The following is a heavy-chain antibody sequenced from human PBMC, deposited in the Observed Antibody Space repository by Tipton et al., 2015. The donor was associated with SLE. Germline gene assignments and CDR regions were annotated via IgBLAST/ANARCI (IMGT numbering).Heavy chain of an antibody. CDR3: AKDASRRENWYFDL. V-gene: IGHV3-30*18. Sequence: SLRLSCAASGFTFSSYGMHWVRQAPGKGLERVAVIWYDGSNKYYADSVKGRFTISRDNSKNTLYLQMNSLRAEDTAVYYCAKDASRRENWYFDLWGRGTLVTVSS. CDR1: GFTFSSYG. D-gene: IGHD1-26*01. CDR2: IWYDGSNK. J-gene: IGHJ2*01.